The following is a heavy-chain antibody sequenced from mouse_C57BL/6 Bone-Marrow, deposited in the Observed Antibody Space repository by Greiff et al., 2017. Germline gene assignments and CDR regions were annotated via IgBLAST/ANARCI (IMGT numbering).Heavy chain of an antibody. V-gene: IGHV1-82*01. J-gene: IGHJ1*03. CDR2: IYPGDGDT. Sequence: VKVVESGPELVKPGASVKISCKASGYAFSSSWMNWVKQRPGKGLEWIGRIYPGDGDTNYNGKFKGKATLTADKSSSTAYMQLSSLTSEDSAVYFCARRDPGYFDVWGTGTTVTVAS. CDR1: GYAFSSSW. CDR3: ARRDPGYFDV.